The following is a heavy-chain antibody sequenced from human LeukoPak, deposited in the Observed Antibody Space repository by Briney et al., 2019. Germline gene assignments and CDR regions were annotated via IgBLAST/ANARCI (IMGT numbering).Heavy chain of an antibody. CDR2: IKPDGSAQ. CDR3: ANGGTYSSGP. D-gene: IGHD3-22*01. V-gene: IGHV3-7*01. Sequence: GGSLRLSCAASGFIFNNYWISWVRQAPGEGLEWVATIKPDGSAQYYVDSVKGRFTISRDDAKNSLFLQINSLRAEDTAVYYCANGGTYSSGPWGQGTLVTVSS. CDR1: GFIFNNYW. J-gene: IGHJ5*02.